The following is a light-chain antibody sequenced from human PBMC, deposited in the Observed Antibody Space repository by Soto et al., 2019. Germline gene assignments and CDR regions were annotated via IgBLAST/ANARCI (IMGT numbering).Light chain of an antibody. J-gene: IGKJ1*01. Sequence: IQIAQLPSPLFAFLEARVPITCRASQSISSWLAWYQQKPGQAPKLLIYKASTLQSGVPSRFSGSGSGTEFTLAISSLQPDDSATYYCQQYNDNWTFGQGTNVDIK. V-gene: IGKV1-5*03. CDR3: QQYNDNWT. CDR1: QSISSW. CDR2: KAS.